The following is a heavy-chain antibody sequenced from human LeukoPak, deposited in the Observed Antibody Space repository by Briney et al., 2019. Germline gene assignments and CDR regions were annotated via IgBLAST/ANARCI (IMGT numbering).Heavy chain of an antibody. Sequence: SSETLSLTCTVSGGAISSSPYYWGWIRQPPGKGLEWIGSIYYSGNTYYNPSLKSRVTISVDTSKNQFSLKLRSVTAADTAVYYCATETTWDWGQGTLVTVSS. V-gene: IGHV4-39*02. CDR3: ATETTWD. D-gene: IGHD2/OR15-2a*01. J-gene: IGHJ4*02. CDR2: IYYSGNT. CDR1: GGAISSSPYY.